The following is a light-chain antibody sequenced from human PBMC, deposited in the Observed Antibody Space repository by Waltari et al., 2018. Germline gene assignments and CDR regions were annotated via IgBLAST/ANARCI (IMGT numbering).Light chain of an antibody. CDR3: NSYTTGSTRYV. Sequence: QSALTQPPSVSGYPGQSVTISCTGTSRDVGCYNRVSWYQPPPGTAPTLLIYEVSNRPSGVPDRFSGSKSGNTASLTISGLQAEDEGDYYCNSYTTGSTRYVFGTGTKVTVL. CDR2: EVS. J-gene: IGLJ1*01. CDR1: SRDVGCYNR. V-gene: IGLV2-18*02.